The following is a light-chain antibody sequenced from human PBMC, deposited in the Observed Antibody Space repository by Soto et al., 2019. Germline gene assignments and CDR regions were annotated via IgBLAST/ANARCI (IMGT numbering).Light chain of an antibody. V-gene: IGLV2-23*01. J-gene: IGLJ1*01. CDR1: SSDIGDYDF. Sequence: QSALTQPASVSGSPGQSITISCTGTSSDIGDYDFVSWYQQHPGKSPKLMIYEGSKRPSGVSNRFSGSKSVNTASLTISGLQAEAEAAYYCCSHVRGSSFYVVGAGTKVTVL. CDR2: EGS. CDR3: CSHVRGSSFYV.